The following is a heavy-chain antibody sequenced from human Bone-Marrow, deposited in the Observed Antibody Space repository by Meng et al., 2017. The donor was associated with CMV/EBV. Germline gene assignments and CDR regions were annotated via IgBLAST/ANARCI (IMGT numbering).Heavy chain of an antibody. CDR1: GFTFGDNA. CDR3: AKDQNVLRFLEWLVGLDY. D-gene: IGHD3-3*01. Sequence: GGSLRLSCAASGFTFGDNAMSWVRQAPGKGLEWVSTISGTGDTTYIADSVKGRFTISRDNSKNTLYLQMNSLRAEDTAVYYRAKDQNVLRFLEWLVGLDYWGQGTLVTVSS. J-gene: IGHJ4*02. V-gene: IGHV3-23*01. CDR2: ISGTGDTT.